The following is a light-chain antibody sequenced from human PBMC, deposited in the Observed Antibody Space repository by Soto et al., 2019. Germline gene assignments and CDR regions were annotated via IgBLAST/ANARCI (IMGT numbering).Light chain of an antibody. CDR3: HQFYSTPLT. Sequence: DIVMTQSPDSLTVSLGERATINCKSSQSVLYSSNNKNYLAWYQQKPGQPPKLLIYWASTRESGVPDRLSGSRSATDFTLTASTLHAKEGAVYYCHQFYSTPLTVGGGTKVEYK. J-gene: IGKJ4*01. CDR1: QSVLYSSNNKNY. V-gene: IGKV4-1*01. CDR2: WAS.